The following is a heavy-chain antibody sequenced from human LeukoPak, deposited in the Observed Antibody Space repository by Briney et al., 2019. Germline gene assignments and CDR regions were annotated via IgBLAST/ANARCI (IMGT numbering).Heavy chain of an antibody. Sequence: ESGPTLVNPTQTLTLTCTFSGFSLSTSGVGVGWIRQPPGKALEWLALIYWDDDKRYSPSLRSRLTITKDTSKNQVVLTMTNMDPVDTATYYCAHRRGGSTYGYRVYYFDFWGQGRLVTVSS. CDR1: GFSLSTSGVG. CDR3: AHRRGGSTYGYRVYYFDF. V-gene: IGHV2-5*02. CDR2: IYWDDDK. J-gene: IGHJ4*02. D-gene: IGHD5-18*01.